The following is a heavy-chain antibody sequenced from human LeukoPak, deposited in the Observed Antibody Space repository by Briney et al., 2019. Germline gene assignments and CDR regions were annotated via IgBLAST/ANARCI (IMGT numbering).Heavy chain of an antibody. CDR2: INHSGST. CDR1: GGSFSGYY. D-gene: IGHD2-15*01. V-gene: IGHV4-34*01. CDR3: ARVRARCSGGSCYKAFGMDV. Sequence: SETLSLTCAVYGGSFSGYYWSWIRQPPGKGLEWIGEINHSGSTNYNSSLESRVTISVDTSKNQFSLKLSSVTAADTAVYYCARVRARCSGGSCYKAFGMDVWGQGTTVTVSS. J-gene: IGHJ6*02.